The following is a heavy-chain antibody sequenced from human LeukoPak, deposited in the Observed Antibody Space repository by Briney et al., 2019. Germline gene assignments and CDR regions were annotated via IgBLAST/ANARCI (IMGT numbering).Heavy chain of an antibody. CDR3: ARDSGYSGYDPDDAFDI. Sequence: PGGSLRLSCAASGFTFSGYWMHWVRQAPGKGLVWVSRINSDGFSTSYADSVKGRFTISRDNAKNTLYLQMNSLRAEDTALYYCARDSGYSGYDPDDAFDIWGQGTMVTVSS. D-gene: IGHD5-12*01. CDR1: GFTFSGYW. J-gene: IGHJ3*02. V-gene: IGHV3-74*01. CDR2: INSDGFST.